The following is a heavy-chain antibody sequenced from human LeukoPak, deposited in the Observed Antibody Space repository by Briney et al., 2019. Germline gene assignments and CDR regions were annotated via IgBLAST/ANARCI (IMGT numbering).Heavy chain of an antibody. Sequence: PRGSLRLSCAASGFNFSSYWMSWVRQAPGKGLEWVANIKQDGSEKYYVASVKGRFTISRDNAKNSLYLQMNSLRAEDTAVYYCARRYFDYWGQGTLVTVSS. V-gene: IGHV3-7*01. J-gene: IGHJ4*02. CDR1: GFNFSSYW. CDR3: ARRYFDY. CDR2: IKQDGSEK.